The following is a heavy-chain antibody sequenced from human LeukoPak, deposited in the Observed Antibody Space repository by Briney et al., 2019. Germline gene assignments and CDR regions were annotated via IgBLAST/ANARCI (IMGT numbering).Heavy chain of an antibody. D-gene: IGHD2-15*01. J-gene: IGHJ4*02. CDR3: ARGVGDYCSGGSCYYFDS. Sequence: GGSLRLSCVASGFTFDDYAMHWVRQAPGKGLEWVSGISWNSDSIAYADSVKGRFTISRDNATNSPYLQINSLRPEDMALYFCARGVGDYCSGGSCYYFDSWGQGTLVTVSS. CDR2: ISWNSDSI. V-gene: IGHV3-9*03. CDR1: GFTFDDYA.